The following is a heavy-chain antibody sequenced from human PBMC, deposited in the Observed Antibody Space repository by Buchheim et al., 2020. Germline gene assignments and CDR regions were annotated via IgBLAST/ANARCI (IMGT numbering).Heavy chain of an antibody. CDR3: AKDPYYDFWSGAFDY. D-gene: IGHD3-3*01. Sequence: VQLQQWGAGLLKPSETLSLTCAVYGGSFSGYYWSWVRQAPGKGLEWVSAISGSGGSTYYADSVKGRFTISRDNSKNTLYLQMNSLRAEDTAVYYCAKDPYYDFWSGAFDYWGQGTL. V-gene: IGHV3-23*01. CDR2: ISGSGGST. J-gene: IGHJ4*02. CDR1: GGSFSGYY.